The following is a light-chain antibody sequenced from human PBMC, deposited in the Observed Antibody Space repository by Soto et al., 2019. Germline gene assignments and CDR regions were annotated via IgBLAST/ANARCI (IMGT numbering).Light chain of an antibody. CDR2: DAT. CDR3: QQYDNLPPGT. Sequence: DIQMTQSPSSLSASVGDRVTITCQASQDISNYLNWYQQKPGKAPKLLIYDATNLETGVPSRFSGSGPRTDFTFTISSLQPEDIATYYCQQYDNLPPGTFGPGTKVDIK. CDR1: QDISNY. V-gene: IGKV1-33*01. J-gene: IGKJ3*01.